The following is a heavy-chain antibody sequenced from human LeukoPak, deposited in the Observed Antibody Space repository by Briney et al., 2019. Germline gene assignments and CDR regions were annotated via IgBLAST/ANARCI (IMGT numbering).Heavy chain of an antibody. CDR1: GGSFSGYY. D-gene: IGHD2-2*02. J-gene: IGHJ4*02. CDR3: ARDRFWYCSSTSCYKPFDY. V-gene: IGHV4-34*01. CDR2: INHSGST. Sequence: PSETLSLTCAVYGGSFSGYYWSWIRQPPVKGLEWIGEINHSGSTNYNPSLKSRVTISVDTSKNQFSLKLSSVTAADTAVYYCARDRFWYCSSTSCYKPFDYWGQGTLVTVSS.